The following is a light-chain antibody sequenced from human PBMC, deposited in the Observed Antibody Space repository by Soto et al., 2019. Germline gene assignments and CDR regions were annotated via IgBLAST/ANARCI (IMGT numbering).Light chain of an antibody. Sequence: EIVLTQSPGTLSLSPGERATLSCRASQSVSSSYLAWYQQKPGQTPRLLFYGASSRATGIPDRFSGSGSGTDFTLNISRLEPEDFSVYSCQQYGSSPFTFGPGTKVDIK. CDR3: QQYGSSPFT. J-gene: IGKJ3*01. CDR1: QSVSSSY. V-gene: IGKV3-20*01. CDR2: GAS.